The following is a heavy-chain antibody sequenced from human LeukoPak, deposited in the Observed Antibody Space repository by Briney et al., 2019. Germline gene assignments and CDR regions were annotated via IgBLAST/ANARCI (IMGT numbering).Heavy chain of an antibody. CDR3: ARVGFRGVPDY. D-gene: IGHD3-10*01. CDR1: GGSINFYY. CDR2: IYYSGST. J-gene: IGHJ4*02. Sequence: SETLSLTCTVSGGSINFYYWSWIGQPPGKGLEWIGYIYYSGSTNYNPSLKSRVTISVDTSKNQFSLKLSSVTAAGTAVYYCARVGFRGVPDYWGQGTLVTVSS. V-gene: IGHV4-59*01.